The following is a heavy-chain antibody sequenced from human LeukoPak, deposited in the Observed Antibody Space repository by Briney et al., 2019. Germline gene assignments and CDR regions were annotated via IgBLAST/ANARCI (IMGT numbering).Heavy chain of an antibody. Sequence: PGGPLRLSCAASGFTFSSYAMSWVRQAPGKGLEWVSGISGSGDSTYYADSVKGRFTISRDNSKNTLYLQMNSLRAEDTAVYYCANTPTQQLHYFDYWGQGTLVTVSS. D-gene: IGHD6-13*01. CDR1: GFTFSSYA. CDR3: ANTPTQQLHYFDY. CDR2: ISGSGDST. J-gene: IGHJ4*02. V-gene: IGHV3-23*01.